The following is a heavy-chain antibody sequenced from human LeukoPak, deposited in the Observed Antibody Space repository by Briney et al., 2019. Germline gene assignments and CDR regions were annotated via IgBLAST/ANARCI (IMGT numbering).Heavy chain of an antibody. D-gene: IGHD3-22*01. V-gene: IGHV4-34*01. CDR2: INHSGST. CDR3: ARGPNASYYDSSGYPDFDY. Sequence: PSETLSLTCAVYGGSFSGYYWSWIRQPPGKGLEWIGEINHSGSTNYNPSLKSRVTISVDTSKNQFFLKLSSVTAADTAVYYCARGPNASYYDSSGYPDFDYWGQGTLVTVSS. J-gene: IGHJ4*02. CDR1: GGSFSGYY.